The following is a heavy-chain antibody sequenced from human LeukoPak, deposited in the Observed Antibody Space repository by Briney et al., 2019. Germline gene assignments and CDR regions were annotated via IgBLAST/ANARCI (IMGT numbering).Heavy chain of an antibody. CDR1: GFTFSSYW. V-gene: IGHV3-30-3*01. Sequence: GGSLRLSCAASGFTFSSYWMHWVRQAPGKGLEWVAVISYDGSNKYYADSVKGRFTISRDNSKNTLYLQMNSLRAEDTAVYYCARVTTEGSSRLINYFDYWGQGTLVTVSS. D-gene: IGHD1-26*01. CDR2: ISYDGSNK. CDR3: ARVTTEGSSRLINYFDY. J-gene: IGHJ4*02.